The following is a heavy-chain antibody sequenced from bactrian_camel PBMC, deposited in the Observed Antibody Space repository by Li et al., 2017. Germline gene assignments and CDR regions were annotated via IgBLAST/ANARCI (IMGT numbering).Heavy chain of an antibody. J-gene: IGHJ6*01. Sequence: HVQLVESGGGSVQAGGSLKLSCTHSGYVFLSGRPNHCMGWFRLPSGKEREAIVFAYTLYTGTSKTFYADSVKGRFTISKDNAKITLYLHMTSLKPEDTALYYCAASLCQPRYRDYARLAPRFGDWGQGTQVTVS. V-gene: IGHV3S54*01. CDR1: GYVFLSGRPNHC. D-gene: IGHD4*01. CDR2: LYTGTSKT. CDR3: AASLCQPRYRDYARLAPRFGD.